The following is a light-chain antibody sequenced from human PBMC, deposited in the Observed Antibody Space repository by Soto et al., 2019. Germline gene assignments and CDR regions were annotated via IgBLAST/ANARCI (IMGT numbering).Light chain of an antibody. J-gene: IGKJ2*02. CDR2: GAS. CDR1: QSVSSN. CDR3: QQYDNWPCT. V-gene: IGKV3-15*01. Sequence: EIVMTQSPATLSVSPEEGATLSCRASQSVSSNLAWYQQKPGQAHRLLIYGASTRATGIPARFSGSGSGTEFTLTISSLHSEDFAVYYCQQYDNWPCTFGQGTKLEIK.